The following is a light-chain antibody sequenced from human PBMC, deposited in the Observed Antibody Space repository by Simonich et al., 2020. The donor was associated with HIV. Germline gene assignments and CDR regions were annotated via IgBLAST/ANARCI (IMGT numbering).Light chain of an antibody. J-gene: IGLJ2*01. CDR3: SSYTSSSTVV. Sequence: QSALTQPASVSGSPGQSITIFCTGTSSDVGGYDYVSWYQQQPGKAPKLMIYDVSTRPSGVSNRFSGSKSGNTASLTISGLQAEDEADYYCSSYTSSSTVVFGGGTKLTVL. V-gene: IGLV2-14*03. CDR1: SSDVGGYDY. CDR2: DVS.